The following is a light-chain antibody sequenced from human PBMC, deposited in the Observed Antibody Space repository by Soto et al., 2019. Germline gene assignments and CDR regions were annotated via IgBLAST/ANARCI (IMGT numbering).Light chain of an antibody. CDR3: GTWDSSLIAL. J-gene: IGLJ1*01. V-gene: IGLV1-51*02. Sequence: QSALTQPPSVSAAPGQKVTISCFGNSSNIGSNDVSWYQQLPGKAPKLLIYENSQRPSGIPDRFSGSKSGTSATLGITGLQTGDEADYYCGTWDSSLIALFGTGTKVTVL. CDR2: ENS. CDR1: SSNIGSND.